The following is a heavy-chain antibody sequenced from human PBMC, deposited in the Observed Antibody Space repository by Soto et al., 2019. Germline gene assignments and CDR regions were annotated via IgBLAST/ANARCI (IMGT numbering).Heavy chain of an antibody. D-gene: IGHD2-2*01. CDR1: GFTFSSYV. CDR3: AKESGIVVVPAAMGYYYYGMDV. J-gene: IGHJ6*02. V-gene: IGHV3-30*18. CDR2: ISDDGSNK. Sequence: QVQLVESGGGVVQPGRSLRLSCAASGFTFSSYVMHWVRQAPGKGLEWVAGISDDGSNKYYADSVKGRLTISRDNSKNTLYLQMNSLRAEDTAVYYCAKESGIVVVPAAMGYYYYGMDVWGQGTTVTVSS.